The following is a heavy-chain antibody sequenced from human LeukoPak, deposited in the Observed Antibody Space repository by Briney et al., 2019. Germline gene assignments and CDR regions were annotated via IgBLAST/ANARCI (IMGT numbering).Heavy chain of an antibody. V-gene: IGHV3-48*03. CDR1: GFTFSSYE. Sequence: GGSLRLSCAPSGFTFSSYEMNWGRQAPGRGLEGVSDISSTGYTIKYAPSVKSRFTISRDNSKNSLFLQMNCLRGEDTAVYYCARDRADGVSGGDPFDVWGQGTMVTVSS. CDR2: ISSTGYTI. CDR3: ARDRADGVSGGDPFDV. J-gene: IGHJ3*01. D-gene: IGHD2-8*01.